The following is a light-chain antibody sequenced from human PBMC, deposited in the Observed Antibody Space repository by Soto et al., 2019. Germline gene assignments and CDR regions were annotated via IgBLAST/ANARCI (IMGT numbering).Light chain of an antibody. Sequence: EIVLTQSPATLSLSPGERATLSCRASQSVTSYLAWYQQRPGQAPRLLIYDTSNRATGIPARFSGSGSGTDFTLPISSLEPEDFAVYYCQQRGYWPLTFGQGTRLDIK. CDR3: QQRGYWPLT. CDR2: DTS. CDR1: QSVTSY. V-gene: IGKV3-11*01. J-gene: IGKJ5*01.